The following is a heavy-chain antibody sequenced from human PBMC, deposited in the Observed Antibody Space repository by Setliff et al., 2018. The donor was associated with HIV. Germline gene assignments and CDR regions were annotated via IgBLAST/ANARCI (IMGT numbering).Heavy chain of an antibody. CDR1: GYTFTTYY. V-gene: IGHV1-46*01. Sequence: ASVKVSCKASGYTFTTYYIHWVRQAPGQGLEWMGILNPSEGTTSFAQKFQGRVTMTRDTSTSTVYMDLSSLRADDTAVYYCATATGYHDSGSLQNWGQGTLVTVSS. D-gene: IGHD3-10*01. CDR3: ATATGYHDSGSLQN. CDR2: LNPSEGTT. J-gene: IGHJ4*02.